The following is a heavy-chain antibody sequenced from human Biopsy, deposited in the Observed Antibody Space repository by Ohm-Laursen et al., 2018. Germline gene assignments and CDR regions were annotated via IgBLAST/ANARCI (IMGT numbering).Heavy chain of an antibody. Sequence: SLRLSCTASGFTFSDYYMNWIRQAPGKGPEWVSFITNTGRTVYADSVKGRFTISRDNADNSLHLQMKSLRAEDTAAYYCARDLYDFCGGCPFDPWGQGTLVTVS. J-gene: IGHJ5*02. D-gene: IGHD3-3*01. V-gene: IGHV3-11*01. CDR3: ARDLYDFCGGCPFDP. CDR1: GFTFSDYY. CDR2: ITNTGRTV.